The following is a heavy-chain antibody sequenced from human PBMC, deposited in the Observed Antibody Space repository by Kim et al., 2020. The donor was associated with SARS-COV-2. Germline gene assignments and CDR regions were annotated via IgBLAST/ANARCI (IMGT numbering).Heavy chain of an antibody. J-gene: IGHJ2*01. Sequence: GGSLRLSCMASGFNFSNHGINWARQTPGKGLEWVAVIWKDGSREYFADFVKGRFTISRDNSKSTVYLEMDSLRADDTAVYFCARGGRICDSRGCLGFTRYFDRWGRSTLGTVSS. CDR1: GFNFSNHG. D-gene: IGHD6-19*01. CDR2: IWKDGSRE. CDR3: ARGGRICDSRGCLGFTRYFDR. V-gene: IGHV3-33*01.